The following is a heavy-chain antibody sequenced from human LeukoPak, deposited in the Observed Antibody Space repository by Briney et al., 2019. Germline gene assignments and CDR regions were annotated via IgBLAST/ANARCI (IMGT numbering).Heavy chain of an antibody. CDR3: ARDSPFYYDSSGQMTFDY. D-gene: IGHD3-22*01. CDR1: GGTFSSYA. J-gene: IGHJ4*02. V-gene: IGHV1-69*04. Sequence: SVKVSCKASGGTFSSYAISWVRQAPGQGLEWMGRIIPIFGIANYAQKFQGRVTITADKSTSTAYMELSSLRSEDTAVYYCARDSPFYYDSSGQMTFDYWGQGPLVKVSS. CDR2: IIPIFGIA.